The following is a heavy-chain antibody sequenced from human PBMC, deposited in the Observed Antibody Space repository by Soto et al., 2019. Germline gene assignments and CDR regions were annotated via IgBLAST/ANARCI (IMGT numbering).Heavy chain of an antibody. D-gene: IGHD2-2*01. V-gene: IGHV1-18*01. CDR3: ARDIVVVPAAMGRNWFDP. Sequence: GASVKVSCKASGYTFTSYGISWVQQAPGQGLEWMGWISAYNGNTNYAQKLQGRVTMTTDTSTSTAYMELRSLRSDDTAVYYCARDIVVVPAAMGRNWFDPWGQGTLVTVSS. CDR2: ISAYNGNT. J-gene: IGHJ5*02. CDR1: GYTFTSYG.